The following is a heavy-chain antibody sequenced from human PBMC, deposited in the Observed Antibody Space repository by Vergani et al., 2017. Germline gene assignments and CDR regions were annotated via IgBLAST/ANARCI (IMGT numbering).Heavy chain of an antibody. D-gene: IGHD6-13*01. Sequence: EVQLVESGGGLVKPGGSLRLSCAASGFTFSSYSMNWVRQAPGKGLEWVSVIYSGGSTYYADSVKGRFTISRDNSKNTLYLQMNSLRAEDTAVYYCARGIAAAWGQGTLVTVSS. V-gene: IGHV3-66*01. CDR3: ARGIAAA. CDR2: IYSGGST. J-gene: IGHJ4*02. CDR1: GFTFSSYS.